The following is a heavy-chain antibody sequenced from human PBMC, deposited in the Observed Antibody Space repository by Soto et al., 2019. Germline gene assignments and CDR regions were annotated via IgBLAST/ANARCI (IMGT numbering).Heavy chain of an antibody. CDR2: ISKSGGT. V-gene: IGHV4-31*03. CDR3: ARASRVTTSGTTAYYFDY. J-gene: IGHJ4*02. CDR1: GGSIKSGEAF. Sequence: QVHLQESGQGLVKPSQTLSLTCTVSGGSIKSGEAFWTWIRQQPGKGLEWIGYISKSGGTYDSPSLKSRVTLSADTTKNNFSLKLTSVTAADTAVYYCARASRVTTSGTTAYYFDYWGQGTLVTVS. D-gene: IGHD4-17*01.